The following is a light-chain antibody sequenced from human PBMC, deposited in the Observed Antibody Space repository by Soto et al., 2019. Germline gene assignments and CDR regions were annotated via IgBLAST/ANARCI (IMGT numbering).Light chain of an antibody. Sequence: QSVLTQPPSVSAAPGQTVTISCSGSSSNIGESFVSWYQQLPGTAPKLLIYDNNKRPSGIPDRSSGCQSGTSATLAITGLQTGDVADYDCGTWDSGLSTGIFGGGTKLTVL. J-gene: IGLJ2*01. V-gene: IGLV1-51*01. CDR2: DNN. CDR1: SSNIGESF. CDR3: GTWDSGLSTGI.